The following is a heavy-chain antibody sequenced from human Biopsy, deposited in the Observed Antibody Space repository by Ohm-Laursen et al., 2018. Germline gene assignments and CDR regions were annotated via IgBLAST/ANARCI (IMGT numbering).Heavy chain of an antibody. CDR2: IYYSGIT. CDR3: ARDDAVTVIRGLYY. Sequence: SDTLSLTCTVSGGSISSYYWNWIRQPPGKGLEWIGYIYYSGITDYSPSLKSRVTISIDKSKNQFFLKLSSVTAEDTAVYYCARDDAVTVIRGLYYWGQGALVTVSS. CDR1: GGSISSYY. V-gene: IGHV4-59*07. J-gene: IGHJ4*02. D-gene: IGHD2-21*02.